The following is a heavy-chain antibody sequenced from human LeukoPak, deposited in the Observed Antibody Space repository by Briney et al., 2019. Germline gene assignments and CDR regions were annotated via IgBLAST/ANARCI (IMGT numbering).Heavy chain of an antibody. V-gene: IGHV3-11*04. CDR2: ISSSGSTI. J-gene: IGHJ6*03. CDR3: ARDRLAGTTPYMDV. Sequence: PGGSLRLSCTTSGITFSNSWMSWIRQAPGKGLEWVSYISSSGSTIYYADSVKGRFTISRDNAKNSLYLQMNSLRAEDTAVYYCARDRLAGTTPYMDVWGKGTTVTVSS. CDR1: GITFSNSW. D-gene: IGHD1-1*01.